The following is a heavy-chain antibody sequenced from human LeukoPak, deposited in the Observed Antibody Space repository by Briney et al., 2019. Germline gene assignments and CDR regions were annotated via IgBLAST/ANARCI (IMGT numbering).Heavy chain of an antibody. CDR1: GGSISSYY. Sequence: SETLSLTCTVSGGSISSYYWSWIRQAPGKGLEWIGYIYYSGSTNYNPSLKSRVTMSVGTSKNQFSLKPNSVTAADTAVYYCAGDSEYNYGFDYWGQGTLVTVSS. D-gene: IGHD5-18*01. CDR3: AGDSEYNYGFDY. J-gene: IGHJ4*02. V-gene: IGHV4-59*01. CDR2: IYYSGST.